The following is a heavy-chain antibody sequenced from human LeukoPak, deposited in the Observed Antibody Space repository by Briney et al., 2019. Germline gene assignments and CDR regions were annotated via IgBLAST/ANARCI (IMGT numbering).Heavy chain of an antibody. CDR2: IIPILGIA. V-gene: IGHV1-69*04. Sequence: SVKVSCKASGGTFSSYAISWVRQAPGQGLEWMGRIIPILGIANYAQKFQGRVTITADKSTSTAYMELSSLRSEDTAVYYCARGKNGVVVDWFDPWGQGTLVTVSS. CDR3: ARGKNGVVVDWFDP. J-gene: IGHJ5*02. D-gene: IGHD2-2*01. CDR1: GGTFSSYA.